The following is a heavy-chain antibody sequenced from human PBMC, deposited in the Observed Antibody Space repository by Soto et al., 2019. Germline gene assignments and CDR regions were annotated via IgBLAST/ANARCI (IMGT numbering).Heavy chain of an antibody. CDR1: GYTFTSYA. Sequence: QVQLVQSGAEVKKPGASVKVSCKASGYTFTSYAIHWVRQAPGQRLEWMGWINAGNGNTKYSQKFQDRVTITRDTSPSTAYMELRSLRSEDTAVYYCARDLGGWPDYWGQGTLVTVSS. J-gene: IGHJ4*02. V-gene: IGHV1-3*01. CDR2: INAGNGNT. D-gene: IGHD6-19*01. CDR3: ARDLGGWPDY.